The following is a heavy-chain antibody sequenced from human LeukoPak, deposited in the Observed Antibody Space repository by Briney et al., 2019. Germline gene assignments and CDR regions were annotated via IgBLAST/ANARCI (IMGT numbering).Heavy chain of an antibody. CDR1: GGTFSSYA. J-gene: IGHJ4*02. Sequence: ASVKVSCKASGGTFSSYAISWMRQAPGQGLEWVGRVIPTLGIANYAQRFQGRVTITADKSTGTAYMELSSLRSEDTAVYYCARERGGRHSYGSYYWGQGTLVSVSS. V-gene: IGHV1-69*04. CDR2: VIPTLGIA. CDR3: ARERGGRHSYGSYY. D-gene: IGHD5-18*01.